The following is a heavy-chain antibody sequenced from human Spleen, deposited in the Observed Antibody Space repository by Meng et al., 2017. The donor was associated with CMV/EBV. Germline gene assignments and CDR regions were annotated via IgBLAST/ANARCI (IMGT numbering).Heavy chain of an antibody. CDR1: GFTFSSYA. Sequence: GGSLRLSCAASGFTFSSYAMHWVRQAPGKGLEYVSAIISNGGSTYYADSVKGRFTISRDNSKNTLYLQMGSLRAEDMAVYYCARDAGIQLWSSFDCWGQGTLVTVSS. D-gene: IGHD5-18*01. V-gene: IGHV3-64*02. J-gene: IGHJ4*02. CDR2: IISNGGST. CDR3: ARDAGIQLWSSFDC.